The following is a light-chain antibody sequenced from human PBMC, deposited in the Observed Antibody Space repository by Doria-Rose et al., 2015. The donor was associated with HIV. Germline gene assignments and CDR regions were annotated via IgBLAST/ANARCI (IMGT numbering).Light chain of an antibody. CDR2: AAS. CDR1: HTISNY. CDR3: QQSFSTPLGT. V-gene: IGKV1-39*01. J-gene: IGKJ2*02. Sequence: LPASVGDRVTISCRASHTISNYLNWYQQRPGKAPNLLIYAASNLQSGVPSRFSGSGSGTDFTLTISSLQSEDFATYYCQQSFSTPLGTFGQGTKLEIK.